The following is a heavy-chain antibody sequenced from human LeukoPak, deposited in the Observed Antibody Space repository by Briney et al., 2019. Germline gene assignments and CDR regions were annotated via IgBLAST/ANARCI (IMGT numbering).Heavy chain of an antibody. CDR3: ARGEYYFDY. J-gene: IGHJ4*02. Sequence: PSGTLSLTCTVSGGSISSYYWSWIRQPPGKGLEWIGYIYYSGSTNYNPSLKSRVTISVDTSKNQFSLKLSSVTAADTAVYYCARGEYYFDYWGQGTLVTVSS. CDR1: GGSISSYY. V-gene: IGHV4-59*01. CDR2: IYYSGST.